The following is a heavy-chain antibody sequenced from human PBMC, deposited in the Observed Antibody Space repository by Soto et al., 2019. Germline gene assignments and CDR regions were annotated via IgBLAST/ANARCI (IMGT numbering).Heavy chain of an antibody. CDR3: AHSRPPRLLDY. Sequence: QITLKESGPTLVKPTQTLTLTCTFSGFSLSTSGVGVGWIRQPPGKALEWLALIYWDDDKRYSPSLNSRLTITKDPSNNQVVLTMTNMDPVDTATYYCAHSRPPRLLDYWGQGTLVTVSS. D-gene: IGHD6-6*01. CDR2: IYWDDDK. J-gene: IGHJ4*02. V-gene: IGHV2-5*02. CDR1: GFSLSTSGVG.